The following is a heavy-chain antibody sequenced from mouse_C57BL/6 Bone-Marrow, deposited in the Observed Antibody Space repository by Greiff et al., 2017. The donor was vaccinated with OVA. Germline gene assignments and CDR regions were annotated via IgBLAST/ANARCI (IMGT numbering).Heavy chain of an antibody. J-gene: IGHJ3*01. CDR3: ARRWGGLAWFAY. V-gene: IGHV5-6*01. Sequence: EVHLVESGGDLVKPGGSLKLSCAASGFTFSSYGMSWVRQTPDKRLEWVATISSGGSYTYYPDSVKGRFTISRDNAKNTLYLQMSSLKSEDTAVYYCARRWGGLAWFAYWGQGTLVTVSA. D-gene: IGHD1-1*02. CDR1: GFTFSSYG. CDR2: ISSGGSYT.